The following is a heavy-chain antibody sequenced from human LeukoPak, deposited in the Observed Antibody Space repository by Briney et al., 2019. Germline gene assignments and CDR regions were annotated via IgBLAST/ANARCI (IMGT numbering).Heavy chain of an antibody. CDR3: AKTRGYSYGYYFDY. CDR2: IIPIFGTA. Sequence: ASVKVSCKASGGTFSSYAISWVRQDPGQGLEWMGGIIPIFGTANYAQKFQGRVTITADKSTSTAYMELSSLRSEDTAVYYCAKTRGYSYGYYFDYWGQGTLVTVSS. J-gene: IGHJ4*02. CDR1: GGTFSSYA. D-gene: IGHD5-18*01. V-gene: IGHV1-69*06.